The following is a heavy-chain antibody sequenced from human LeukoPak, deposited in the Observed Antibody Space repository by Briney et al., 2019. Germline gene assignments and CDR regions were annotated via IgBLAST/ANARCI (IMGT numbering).Heavy chain of an antibody. D-gene: IGHD3-22*01. CDR3: ARSGGYYYYDSAFEY. J-gene: IGHJ4*02. CDR1: GFTFSSYW. V-gene: IGHV3-74*01. CDR2: INTDGTST. Sequence: PRGSLRLSCAASGFTFSSYWMHWVRQAPGKGLVWVSRINTDGTSTSYADSVKGRFTISRDSAKNTLYLQMNSLRAEDTAVYYCARSGGYYYYDSAFEYWGQGTLVTVSS.